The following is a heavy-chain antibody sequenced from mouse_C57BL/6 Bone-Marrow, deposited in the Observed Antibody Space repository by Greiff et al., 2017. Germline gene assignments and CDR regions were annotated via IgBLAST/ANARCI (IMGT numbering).Heavy chain of an antibody. CDR3: ARSKNWDSWFAY. V-gene: IGHV1-54*01. CDR2: INPGSGGT. D-gene: IGHD4-1*01. CDR1: GYAFTNYL. Sequence: VQLQQSGAELVRPGTSVKVSRKASGYAFTNYLIEWVKQRPGQGLEWIGVINPGSGGTNYNEKFKGKGTLTADKSSSTAYMQLSSLTSEDSAVYFCARSKNWDSWFAYWGQGTLVTVSA. J-gene: IGHJ3*01.